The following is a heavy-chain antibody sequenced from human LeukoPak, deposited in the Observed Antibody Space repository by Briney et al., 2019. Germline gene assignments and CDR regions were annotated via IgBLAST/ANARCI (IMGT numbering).Heavy chain of an antibody. CDR3: AKVLLARAYYYGMDV. CDR2: ISGSGGST. V-gene: IGHV3-23*01. D-gene: IGHD2-15*01. J-gene: IGHJ6*02. CDR1: GFTFSSYA. Sequence: GGSLRLSCVASGFTFSSYAMSWVRQAPGKGLEWVSAISGSGGSTYYADSVKGRFTISRDNSKNTLYLQMNSLRVEDTAVYYCAKVLLARAYYYGMDVWGQGTTVTVSS.